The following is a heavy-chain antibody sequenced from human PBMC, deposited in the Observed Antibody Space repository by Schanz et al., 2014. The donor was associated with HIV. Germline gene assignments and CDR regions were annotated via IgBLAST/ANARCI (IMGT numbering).Heavy chain of an antibody. CDR3: ALSRPSGYGGSWYFDL. J-gene: IGHJ2*01. D-gene: IGHD2-15*01. CDR2: ISGNSGHT. V-gene: IGHV3-33*08. CDR1: GFTFSSYG. Sequence: QVHLVESGGGVAQPGRSLRLSCTASGFTFSSYGMHWVRQAPGKGLEWVAGISGNSGHTWYADSVKGRFTISRDNPKNRLYLQMNSLRAEDTAVYYCALSRPSGYGGSWYFDLWGRGTLVAVSS.